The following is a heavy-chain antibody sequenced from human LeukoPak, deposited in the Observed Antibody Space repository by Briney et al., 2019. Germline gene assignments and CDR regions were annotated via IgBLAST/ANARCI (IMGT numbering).Heavy chain of an antibody. CDR1: GFTFSRYG. J-gene: IGHJ4*02. CDR2: ISSDGGST. Sequence: PGGSLRLSCAASGFTFSRYGMHWVRQAPGKGLEYVSAISSDGGSTYYTDSVKGRFTISRDNSKNTLYLQVRSLRAEDTAVYYCVPLYHGGVAYWGQGTLVTVSS. V-gene: IGHV3-64D*06. D-gene: IGHD3-16*02. CDR3: VPLYHGGVAY.